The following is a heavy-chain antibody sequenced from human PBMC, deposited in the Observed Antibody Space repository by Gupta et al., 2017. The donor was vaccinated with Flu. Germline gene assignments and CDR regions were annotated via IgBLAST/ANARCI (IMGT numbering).Heavy chain of an antibody. CDR1: GDSIIGVDTL. D-gene: IGHD3-16*01. Sequence: QLQLQESGPGLVTPSETLSLICTVSGDSIIGVDTLWGWIRQSPGKGLEWIGSISHVGTTYQNPSLRGRITQSLDTSKIHFSLNLIYVTAADTAVYYCARHFEGGIDYWGQGILVTVSS. V-gene: IGHV4-39*01. J-gene: IGHJ4*02. CDR3: ARHFEGGIDY. CDR2: ISHVGTT.